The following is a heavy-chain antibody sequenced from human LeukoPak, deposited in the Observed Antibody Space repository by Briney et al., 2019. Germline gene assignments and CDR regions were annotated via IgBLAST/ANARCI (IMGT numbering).Heavy chain of an antibody. V-gene: IGHV4-59*12. CDR1: GGSISNYY. Sequence: KTSETLSLTCTVSGGSISNYYWSWIRQPPGKGLEWIGYIYYSGSTNYNPSLKSRVTISVDTSKNQFSLKLSSVTAADTAVYYCARDSRLANYYFDYWGQGTLVTVSS. D-gene: IGHD1-1*01. CDR3: ARDSRLANYYFDY. J-gene: IGHJ4*02. CDR2: IYYSGST.